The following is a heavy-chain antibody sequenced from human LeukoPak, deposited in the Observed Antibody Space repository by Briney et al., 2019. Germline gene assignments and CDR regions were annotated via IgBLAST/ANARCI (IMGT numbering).Heavy chain of an antibody. CDR2: IYYSGST. V-gene: IGHV4-59*01. Sequence: SETLSLTCTVSGGSISSYYWSWIRQPPGKGLEWIGYIYYSGSTNYNPSLKSRVTISVDTYKNQFSLKLSSVTAADTAVYYCATLAAAGTLNYDYWGQGTLVTVSS. CDR3: ATLAAAGTLNYDY. D-gene: IGHD6-13*01. J-gene: IGHJ4*02. CDR1: GGSISSYY.